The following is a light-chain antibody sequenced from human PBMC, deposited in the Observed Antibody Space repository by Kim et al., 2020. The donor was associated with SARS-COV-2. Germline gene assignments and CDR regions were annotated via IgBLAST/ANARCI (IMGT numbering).Light chain of an antibody. CDR1: QSVDRW. V-gene: IGKV1-5*01. CDR2: DAT. CDR3: QQYSTYSYS. Sequence: SASIGDRVSITCRASQSVDRWLAWYQQRPGKDPKLLIYDATELKSGVPSRFSGRGSGTEFTLTITSLQPDDFGTYYCQQYSTYSYSLGQGTKLEI. J-gene: IGKJ2*03.